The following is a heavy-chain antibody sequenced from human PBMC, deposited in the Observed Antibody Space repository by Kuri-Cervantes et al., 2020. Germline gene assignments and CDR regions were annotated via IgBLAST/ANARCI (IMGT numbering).Heavy chain of an antibody. Sequence: GGSLRLSCAASGFSFGDFALTWVRQAAGKGLEWVATIRNPGSYYADSVKGRFTISRDDSGNTVFLQVNSLRAEDTAIYYCAKAHHYNDGRSYRFDYWGQGTLVTVSS. CDR2: IRNPGS. D-gene: IGHD3-22*01. CDR3: AKAHHYNDGRSYRFDY. CDR1: GFSFGDFA. J-gene: IGHJ4*02. V-gene: IGHV3-23*01.